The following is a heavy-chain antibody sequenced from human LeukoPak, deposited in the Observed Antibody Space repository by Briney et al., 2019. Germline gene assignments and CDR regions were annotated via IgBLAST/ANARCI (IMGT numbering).Heavy chain of an antibody. CDR2: MCNSGIP. V-gene: IGHV4-59*08. Sequence: SESLSLTCTVSGGSISGYYWTWIRQLPGKGLEWIGYMCNSGIPNYNPYLKSRVTVSVDTSKNQFSLRLTSVTAADTAVYYCARSVPSLDYPFDSWGHGTLVTVSA. J-gene: IGHJ5*01. D-gene: IGHD4-11*01. CDR3: ARSVPSLDYPFDS. CDR1: GGSISGYY.